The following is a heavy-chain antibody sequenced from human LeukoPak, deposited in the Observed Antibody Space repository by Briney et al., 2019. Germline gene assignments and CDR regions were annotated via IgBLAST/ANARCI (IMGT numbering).Heavy chain of an antibody. D-gene: IGHD3-3*01. CDR1: GFTFSAYT. V-gene: IGHV3-30-3*01. Sequence: GGSLRLSCAASGFTFSAYTIHCVREAPGKGLEWVARISFDGTDKTYVDSVQGRFSLSRDNSKNTVYLQMNSLRPDDTAIYYCARDYMSGGTGFWDYWGQGTLVTVSS. CDR3: ARDYMSGGTGFWDY. J-gene: IGHJ4*02. CDR2: ISFDGTDK.